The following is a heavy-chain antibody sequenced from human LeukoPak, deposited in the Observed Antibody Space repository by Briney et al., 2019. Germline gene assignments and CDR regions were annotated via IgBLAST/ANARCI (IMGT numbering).Heavy chain of an antibody. Sequence: ASVKVSCKASGYTFTSYGISWVRQAPGQGLEWMGWISAHNGNTNYAQKLQGRVTMTTDTSTSTAYMELRSLRSDDTALYYCARPQPDYGDYPPFLYMDVWGKGTTVTVSS. CDR3: ARPQPDYGDYPPFLYMDV. CDR2: ISAHNGNT. CDR1: GYTFTSYG. V-gene: IGHV1-18*01. J-gene: IGHJ6*03. D-gene: IGHD4-17*01.